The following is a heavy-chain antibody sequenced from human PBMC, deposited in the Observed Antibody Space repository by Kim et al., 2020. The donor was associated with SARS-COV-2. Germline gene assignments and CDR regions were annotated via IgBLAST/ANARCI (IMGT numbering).Heavy chain of an antibody. CDR1: GFTFTSYW. Sequence: GGSLRLSCAASGFTFTSYWMSWVRQAPGKGLEWVGNIKHDGSGKSYADSVKGRFIISRDNAINSVYLQMNSLRAEDTALYFCVRDFEAYDGRTYWECVDS. CDR3: VRDFEAYDGRTYWECVDS. V-gene: IGHV3-7*05. J-gene: IGHJ5*01. CDR2: IKHDGSGK. D-gene: IGHD3-10*01.